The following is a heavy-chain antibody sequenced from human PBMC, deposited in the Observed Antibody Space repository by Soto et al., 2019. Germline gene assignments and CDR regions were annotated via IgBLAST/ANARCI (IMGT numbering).Heavy chain of an antibody. D-gene: IGHD6-13*01. CDR3: ATLGGSIEAAGTRAFDI. Sequence: GESLKIACKGSVYSFTSYWIGWVRQMPGKGLEWMGIVYPGDSDTRYSPSFQGQVTISADKSISTAYLQWSSLKASDTAMYYCATLGGSIEAAGTRAFDIWGQGTMVTVSS. CDR1: VYSFTSYW. V-gene: IGHV5-51*01. J-gene: IGHJ3*02. CDR2: VYPGDSDT.